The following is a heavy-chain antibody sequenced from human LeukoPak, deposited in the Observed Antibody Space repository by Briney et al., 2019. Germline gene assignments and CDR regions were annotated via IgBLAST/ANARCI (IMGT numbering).Heavy chain of an antibody. Sequence: ASVKVSCKASGYTFTGYYMHWVRQAPGQGLEWMGWINPNSGGTNYAQKFQGRVTMTRDTSISTAYMELSSLRSEDTAVYYCASTTRGYSYGSGYWGQGTLVTVSS. CDR1: GYTFTGYY. V-gene: IGHV1-2*02. CDR2: INPNSGGT. D-gene: IGHD5-18*01. J-gene: IGHJ4*02. CDR3: ASTTRGYSYGSGY.